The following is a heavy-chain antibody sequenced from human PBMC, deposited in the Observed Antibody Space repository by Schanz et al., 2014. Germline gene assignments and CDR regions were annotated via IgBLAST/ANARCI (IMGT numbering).Heavy chain of an antibody. V-gene: IGHV3-13*01. D-gene: IGHD2-2*01. CDR2: IGTAGDT. CDR3: AKDSTHIDIVLVPTAIDY. Sequence: EVQLVESGGGLVQPGGSLRLSCAASGFTLSNSDMHWVRQGTGKGLEWVSAIGTAGDTFYLDSVKGRFTISRDNSKNTLYLHMNTLRSEDTAVYYCAKDSTHIDIVLVPTAIDYWGQGTLVTVSS. J-gene: IGHJ4*02. CDR1: GFTLSNSD.